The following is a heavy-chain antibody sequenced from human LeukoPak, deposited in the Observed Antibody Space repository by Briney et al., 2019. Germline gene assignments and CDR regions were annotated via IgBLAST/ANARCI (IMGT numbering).Heavy chain of an antibody. CDR2: ISSSGNII. Sequence: GGSLRLSCAASGFTFNNYCMTWIRQAPGKGLEWVSYISSSGNIIYYADSVKGRFTISRDNAKNSLYLQMNSLRAEDTAVYYCARGEGTGTTPFDYGGQGTLVTVSS. J-gene: IGHJ4*02. CDR1: GFTFNNYC. CDR3: ARGEGTGTTPFDY. V-gene: IGHV3-11*01. D-gene: IGHD1-7*01.